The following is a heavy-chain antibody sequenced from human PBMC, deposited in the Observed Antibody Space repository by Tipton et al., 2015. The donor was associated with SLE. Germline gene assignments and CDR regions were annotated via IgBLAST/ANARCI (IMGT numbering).Heavy chain of an antibody. D-gene: IGHD3-10*01. CDR3: ARGGLLWFGEFSASDI. V-gene: IGHV4-34*09. J-gene: IGHJ3*02. CDR1: GGSFSGYY. Sequence: TLSLTCAVYGGSFSGYYWSWIRQPPGKGLEWIGYIYYSGSTNYNPSLKSRVTISVDTSKNQFSLKLSSVAAADTAVYYCARGGLLWFGEFSASDIWGQGTMVTVSS. CDR2: IYYSGST.